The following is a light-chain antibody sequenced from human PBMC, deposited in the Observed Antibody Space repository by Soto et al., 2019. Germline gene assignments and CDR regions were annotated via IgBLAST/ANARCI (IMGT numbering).Light chain of an antibody. CDR3: SLYTISDTPYV. V-gene: IGLV2-14*01. J-gene: IGLJ1*01. CDR1: SSDVGAYDY. CDR2: VVS. Sequence: QSALTQPASVSGSPGQSITISCTGTSSDVGAYDYVSWYQQHPDKAPKLIIYVVSNRPSGVSNRFSGSKSGNTASLTISGLQAEDEADYYCSLYTISDTPYVFGTGTKVTVL.